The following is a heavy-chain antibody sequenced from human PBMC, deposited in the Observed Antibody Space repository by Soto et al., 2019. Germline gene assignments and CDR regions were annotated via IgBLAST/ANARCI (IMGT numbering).Heavy chain of an antibody. Sequence: QVQLVQSGAEVKKPGASVKVSCKASGYTFTGYYMHWVRQAPGQGLEWMGWINPNSGGTNYAQKFQGWVTMTRDTSISTAYMELSRLRSDDTTVYYCARSQLGDREAFDIWGQGTMVTVSS. D-gene: IGHD2-21*02. CDR3: ARSQLGDREAFDI. CDR2: INPNSGGT. V-gene: IGHV1-2*04. J-gene: IGHJ3*02. CDR1: GYTFTGYY.